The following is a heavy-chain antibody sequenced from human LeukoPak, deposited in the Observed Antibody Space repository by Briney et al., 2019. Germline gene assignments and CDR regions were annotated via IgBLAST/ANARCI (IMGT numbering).Heavy chain of an antibody. Sequence: PSETLSLTCSVSGGYIITSGHYWGWIRQPPGKGLEWIGSVYYTGVTSTNPFFRSRMSISVDTSKNQFSLKLSSVTAADTAVYYCAHVRGRATITRNYYYYMDVWGKGTTVTVSS. D-gene: IGHD5-12*01. V-gene: IGHV4-39*07. CDR2: VYYTGVT. CDR3: AHVRGRATITRNYYYYMDV. J-gene: IGHJ6*03. CDR1: GGYIITSGHY.